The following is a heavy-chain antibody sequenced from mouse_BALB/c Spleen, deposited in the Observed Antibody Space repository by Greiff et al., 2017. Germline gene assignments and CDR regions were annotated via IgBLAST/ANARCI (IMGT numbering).Heavy chain of an antibody. CDR3: ARCYRYDVGYAMDY. J-gene: IGHJ4*01. CDR2: ISSGGSYT. Sequence: DVMLVESGGGLVKPGGSLKLSCAASGFTFSSYAMSWVRQSPEKRLEWVAEISSGGSYTYYPDTVTGRFTISRDNAKNTLYLEMSSLRSEDTAMYYCARCYRYDVGYAMDYWGQGTSVTVSS. CDR1: GFTFSSYA. V-gene: IGHV5-9-4*01. D-gene: IGHD2-14*01.